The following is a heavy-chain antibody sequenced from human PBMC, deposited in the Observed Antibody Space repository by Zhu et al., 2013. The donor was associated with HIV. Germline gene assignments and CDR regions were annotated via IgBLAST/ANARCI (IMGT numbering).Heavy chain of an antibody. D-gene: IGHD2-21*02. CDR3: ARDLKERVVVVTAADNWFDP. CDR1: GGTFSSYA. CDR2: IIPILGIA. J-gene: IGHJ5*02. V-gene: IGHV1-69*09. Sequence: QVQLVQSGAEVKKPGSSVKVSCKASGGTFSSYAISWVRQAPGQGLEWMGWIIPILGIANYAQKFQGRVTITADKSTSTAYMELSSLRSEDTAVYYCARDLKERVVVVTAADNWFDPWGQGTLVTVSS.